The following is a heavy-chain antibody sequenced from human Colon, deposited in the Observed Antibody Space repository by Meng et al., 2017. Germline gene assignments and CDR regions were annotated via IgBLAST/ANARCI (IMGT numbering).Heavy chain of an antibody. J-gene: IGHJ4*02. CDR3: ARVIYASGNMAHLDC. V-gene: IGHV4-4*02. CDR1: GDTIRSVNW. CDR2: IYHSGNT. Sequence: GPEVGKRSGALSVTSEASGDTIRSVNWWSVVRPPPGRGRGWIGEIYHSGNTNYNPSLKNRLSLTVDKSKNQFSLTLHSVTAADTAVYYCARVIYASGNMAHLDCWGQGTLVTVSS. D-gene: IGHD5/OR15-5a*01.